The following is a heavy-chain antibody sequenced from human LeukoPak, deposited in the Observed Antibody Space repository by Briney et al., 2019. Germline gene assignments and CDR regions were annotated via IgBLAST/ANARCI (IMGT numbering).Heavy chain of an antibody. CDR1: GYHFRNNW. V-gene: IGHV5-51*01. CDR2: IYPEESDV. Sequence: GEALQISFKGSGYHFRNNWIGWVRQMPGKGLAWMGHIYPEESDVRYSPVFQGQVTISVDKSINTAFLQWTSLKASDTAMYYCARLGVSSGWFSLYWGQGTLVTVSS. CDR3: ARLGVSSGWFSLY. D-gene: IGHD6-19*01. J-gene: IGHJ4*02.